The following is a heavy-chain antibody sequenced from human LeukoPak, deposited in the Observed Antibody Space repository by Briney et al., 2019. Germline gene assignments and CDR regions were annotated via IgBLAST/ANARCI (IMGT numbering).Heavy chain of an antibody. Sequence: GGSLGLSCAASGFTFSTYAMSWVRQAPGKGLEWVSTISDSVGRTYYADSVKGRFTISRDNSKNTLYLQMKSLRAEDTAVYYCAKGGGYEAQYYYYYLDVWGKGTTVTISS. V-gene: IGHV3-23*01. CDR2: ISDSVGRT. D-gene: IGHD5-12*01. J-gene: IGHJ6*03. CDR1: GFTFSTYA. CDR3: AKGGGYEAQYYYYYLDV.